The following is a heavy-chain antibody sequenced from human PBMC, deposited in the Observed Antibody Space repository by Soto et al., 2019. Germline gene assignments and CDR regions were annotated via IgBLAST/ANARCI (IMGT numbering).Heavy chain of an antibody. CDR2: LIGGHYGT. CDR1: GFIFSTYS. J-gene: IGHJ5*02. V-gene: IGHV3-21*04. D-gene: IGHD3-10*01. Sequence: PGGSLRLSCAGSGFIFSTYSMHWVRQAPGKGLEWVSTLIGGHYGTAYSYSVKGRFTVSRDNSKNCLYLQMNSLGVEDTAMYFCAKGKSTGDIDWFDPWGQGSLVTVSS. CDR3: AKGKSTGDIDWFDP.